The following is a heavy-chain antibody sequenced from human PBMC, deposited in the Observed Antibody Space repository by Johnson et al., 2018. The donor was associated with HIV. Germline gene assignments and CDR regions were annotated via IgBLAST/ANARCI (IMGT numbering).Heavy chain of an antibody. J-gene: IGHJ3*02. D-gene: IGHD3-16*01. Sequence: VQLVESGGGLVKPGGSLRLSCAASGFTFSNAWMSWVRQAPGKGLEWVSVIYSGGSTYYADSVKGRFTISRDNSKNTLYLQMNSLRAEDTAVYYCARGLTGEQVDIWGQGTMVTVSS. CDR2: IYSGGST. CDR1: GFTFSNAW. V-gene: IGHV3-66*01. CDR3: ARGLTGEQVDI.